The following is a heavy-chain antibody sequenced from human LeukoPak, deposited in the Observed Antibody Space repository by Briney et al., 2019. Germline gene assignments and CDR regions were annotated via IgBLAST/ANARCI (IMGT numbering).Heavy chain of an antibody. CDR1: GGSISSSSYY. J-gene: IGHJ4*02. V-gene: IGHV4-39*01. CDR3: VRQYDSSGYYPYYFDY. CDR2: VYYSGST. D-gene: IGHD3-22*01. Sequence: SETLSLTCTVSGGSISSSSYYWGWNRQPPGKGLEWIGSVYYSGSTYYNPSLKSRVTISVDTSKNQFSLKLSSVTAADTAVYYCVRQYDSSGYYPYYFDYWGQGTLVTVSS.